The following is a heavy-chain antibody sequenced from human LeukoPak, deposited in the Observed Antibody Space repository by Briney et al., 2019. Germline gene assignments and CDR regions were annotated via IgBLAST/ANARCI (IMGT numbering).Heavy chain of an antibody. Sequence: SETLSLTCTVSSGSISSYSWSWIRQPPGKGLEWIASINYSGTTYYTASLNSRVTISVDTSKNQFSLKLTSVTAADTAVYYCARLITNVNGNWFDPWGQGTLVTVSS. CDR2: INYSGTT. D-gene: IGHD2-8*01. V-gene: IGHV4-59*05. CDR1: SGSISSYS. CDR3: ARLITNVNGNWFDP. J-gene: IGHJ5*02.